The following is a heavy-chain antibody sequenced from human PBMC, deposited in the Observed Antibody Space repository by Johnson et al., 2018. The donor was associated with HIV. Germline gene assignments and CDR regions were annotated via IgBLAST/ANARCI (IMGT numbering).Heavy chain of an antibody. V-gene: IGHV3-9*01. J-gene: IGHJ3*01. Sequence: VQLVESGGGLVQPGGSLRLSCAASGFTFDDYAMYWVRQAPGKGLEWVSGISWNSGIIGYADSVKGRFTISRDNAKNSLYLQMDSLRAKDTALYYCARGIVEVQPRYRLLRDDVFDVWGQGTMVTVSS. CDR3: ARGIVEVQPRYRLLRDDVFDV. CDR2: ISWNSGII. CDR1: GFTFDDYA. D-gene: IGHD2-15*01.